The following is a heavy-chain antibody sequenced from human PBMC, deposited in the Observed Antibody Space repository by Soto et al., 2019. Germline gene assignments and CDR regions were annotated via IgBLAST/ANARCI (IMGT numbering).Heavy chain of an antibody. CDR2: ITSSSSSI. Sequence: EVQLVESGGGLVKPGGSLRRSCAASGFTFSAYNMNWVRQPPGKGLEWVSSITSSSSSIYYADSLKGRFTISRDNAKNSLYLQMNSLRAEDTAVYYCASHYGDNGWFDPWGQGTLVTVSS. J-gene: IGHJ5*02. CDR3: ASHYGDNGWFDP. V-gene: IGHV3-21*06. D-gene: IGHD4-17*01. CDR1: GFTFSAYN.